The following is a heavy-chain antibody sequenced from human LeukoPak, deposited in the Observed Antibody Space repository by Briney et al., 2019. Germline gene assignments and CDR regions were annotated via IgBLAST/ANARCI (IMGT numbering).Heavy chain of an antibody. D-gene: IGHD3-22*01. CDR3: ARGQIPDYYYDSSGLGAFDI. CDR1: GFTFDDYA. Sequence: GRSLRLSCAASGFTFDDYAMHWVRQAPGKGLEWVSGISWNSGSIGYADSVKGRFTISRDNAKNSLYLQMNSLRAEDTAVYYCARGQIPDYYYDSSGLGAFDIWGQGTMVTVSS. CDR2: ISWNSGSI. J-gene: IGHJ3*02. V-gene: IGHV3-9*01.